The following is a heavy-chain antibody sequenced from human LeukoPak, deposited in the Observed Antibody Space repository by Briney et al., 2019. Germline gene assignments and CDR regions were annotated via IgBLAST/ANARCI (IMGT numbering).Heavy chain of an antibody. Sequence: SQTLSLTCTVSGGSISSGVYYWSWIRQHPGKGLEWIGYIYYSGSTYYNPSLKSRVTISVDTSKNQFSLKLSSVTAADTAVYYCASLIVAHYFDYWGQGTLVTVSS. J-gene: IGHJ4*02. CDR3: ASLIVAHYFDY. V-gene: IGHV4-30-4*08. CDR2: IYYSGST. CDR1: GGSISSGVYY. D-gene: IGHD3-22*01.